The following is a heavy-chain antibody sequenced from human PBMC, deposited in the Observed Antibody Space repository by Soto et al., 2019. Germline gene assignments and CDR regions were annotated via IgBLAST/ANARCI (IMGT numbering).Heavy chain of an antibody. CDR2: IYHSGTT. D-gene: IGHD3-9*01. Sequence: SETLSLTCAVSSGPINSANWWNWVRQAPGKGLEWIGEIYHSGTTNYNPSLKSRVTISVGKSKNQFSLNLTSVTAADTAVYYCARGTVRYFDVGNYHYYGMDIWGQGTTVTVSS. CDR3: ARGTVRYFDVGNYHYYGMDI. V-gene: IGHV4-4*02. CDR1: SGPINSANW. J-gene: IGHJ6*02.